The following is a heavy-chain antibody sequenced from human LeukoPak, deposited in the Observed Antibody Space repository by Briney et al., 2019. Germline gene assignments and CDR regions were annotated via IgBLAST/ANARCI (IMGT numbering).Heavy chain of an antibody. CDR1: GFTFSSYY. J-gene: IGHJ3*02. D-gene: IGHD3-16*01. CDR2: INPDGSNT. CDR3: AREGWGSLSLKAFDI. V-gene: IGHV3-74*01. Sequence: PGGSLRLSCAASGFTFSSYYMHWVRHAPGKGLVWVSRINPDGSNTAYADSVKGRFTISRDNAQNTLYLQMNSLRDEDTAVYYCAREGWGSLSLKAFDIWGLGTLVTVSS.